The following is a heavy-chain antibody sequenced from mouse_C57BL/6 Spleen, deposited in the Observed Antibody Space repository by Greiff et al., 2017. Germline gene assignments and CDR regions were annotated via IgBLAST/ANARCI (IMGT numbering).Heavy chain of an antibody. CDR1: GFTFSDYG. D-gene: IGHD2-4*01. V-gene: IGHV5-17*01. Sequence: EVQGVESGGGLVKPGGSLKLSCAASGFTFSDYGMHWVRQAPEKGLEWVAYISSGSSTIYYADTVKGRFTISRDNAKNTLFLRMTSLRSEDTAMYYCARGGLRRTGFAYWGQGTLVTVSA. CDR2: ISSGSSTI. J-gene: IGHJ3*01. CDR3: ARGGLRRTGFAY.